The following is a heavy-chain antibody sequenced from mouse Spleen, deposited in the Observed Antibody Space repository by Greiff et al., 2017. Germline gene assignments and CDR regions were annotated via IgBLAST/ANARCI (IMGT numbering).Heavy chain of an antibody. D-gene: IGHD2-3*01. CDR3: ARFDGYLYYAMDY. CDR2: IDPSDSYT. Sequence: QVQLQQPGAELVKPGASVKLSCKASGYTFTSYWMQWVKQRPGQGLEWIGEIDPSDSYTNYNQKFKGKATLTVDTSSSTAYMQLSSLTSEDSAVYYCARFDGYLYYAMDYWGQGTSVTVSS. V-gene: IGHV1-50*01. J-gene: IGHJ4*01. CDR1: GYTFTSYW.